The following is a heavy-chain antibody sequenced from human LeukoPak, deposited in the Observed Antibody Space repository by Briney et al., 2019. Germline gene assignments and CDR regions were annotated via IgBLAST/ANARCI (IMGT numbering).Heavy chain of an antibody. CDR3: AKGRFEIFIVVVPAATREFDY. J-gene: IGHJ4*02. D-gene: IGHD2-2*01. V-gene: IGHV3-21*01. CDR2: ISSSSSYI. CDR1: GFTFSSYA. Sequence: GGSLRLSCAASGFTFSSYAMNWVRQAPGKGLEWVSSISSSSSYIYYADSVKGRFTISRDNSKNTLYLQMNSLRAEDTAVYYCAKGRFEIFIVVVPAATREFDYWGQGALVTVSS.